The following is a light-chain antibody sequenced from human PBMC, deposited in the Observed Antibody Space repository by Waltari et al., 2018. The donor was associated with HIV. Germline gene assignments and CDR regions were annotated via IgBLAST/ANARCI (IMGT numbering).Light chain of an antibody. CDR1: QSLLHSNGYNY. CDR3: MQALQPLF. CDR2: LGS. J-gene: IGKJ5*01. V-gene: IGKV2-28*01. Sequence: DIVMTQSPLSLPVTAGEPASISCRSSQSLLHSNGYNYLDWYLQKPGQSPQLLIYLGSNRASGVPDRFSGSGSGTDFTLKISRVEAEDVGVYYCMQALQPLFFGQGTRLEI.